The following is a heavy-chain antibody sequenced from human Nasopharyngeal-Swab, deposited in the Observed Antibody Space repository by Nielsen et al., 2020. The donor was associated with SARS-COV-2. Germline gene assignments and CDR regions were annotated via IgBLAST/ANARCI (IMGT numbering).Heavy chain of an antibody. J-gene: IGHJ6*02. Sequence: SLKISCAASGFTFDDYAMHWVRQAPGKGLEWVSGISWNSGSIGYADSVKGRFTISRDNAENSLYLQMNSLRAEDTALYYCAKGMGYSYGYELYYYYYGMDVWGQGTTVTVSS. V-gene: IGHV3-9*01. D-gene: IGHD5-18*01. CDR1: GFTFDDYA. CDR2: ISWNSGSI. CDR3: AKGMGYSYGYELYYYYYGMDV.